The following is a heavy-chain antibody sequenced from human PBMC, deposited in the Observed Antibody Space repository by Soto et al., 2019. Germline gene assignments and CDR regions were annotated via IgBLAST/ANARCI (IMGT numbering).Heavy chain of an antibody. D-gene: IGHD2-2*02. Sequence: GGSLRLSCAASGIIFNGFGMHWVRQAPGKGLEYVAVIRSNGSNIYYANSVKGRFTISRDNSKNTLYLQMGSLRAEDMAVYYCARGRYCSSTSCYISYMDVWGKGTTVTVSS. V-gene: IGHV3-64*01. CDR1: GIIFNGFG. CDR3: ARGRYCSSTSCYISYMDV. J-gene: IGHJ6*03. CDR2: IRSNGSNI.